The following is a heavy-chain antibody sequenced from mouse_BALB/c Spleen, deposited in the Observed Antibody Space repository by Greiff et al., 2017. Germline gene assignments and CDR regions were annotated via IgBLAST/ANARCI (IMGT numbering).Heavy chain of an antibody. V-gene: IGHV2-9*02. CDR3: ARDLLLRKSAWFAY. CDR1: GFSLTSYG. D-gene: IGHD1-1*01. J-gene: IGHJ3*01. Sequence: QVQPQQSGPGLVAPSQSLSITCTVSGFSLTSYGVHWVRQPPGKGLEWLGVIWAGGSTNYNSALMSRLSISKDNSKSQVFLKMNSLQTDDTAMYYCARDLLLRKSAWFAYWGQGTLVTVSA. CDR2: IWAGGST.